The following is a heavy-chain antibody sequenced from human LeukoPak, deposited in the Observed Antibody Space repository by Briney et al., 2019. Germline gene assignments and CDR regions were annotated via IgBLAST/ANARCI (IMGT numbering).Heavy chain of an antibody. CDR3: AAVAAAGSGTNDC. V-gene: IGHV3-30*02. Sequence: PGGSLRLSCAASGFTFSSYGMHWVRQAPGKGLEWVAFIRYDGSNKYYADSVKGRFTISRDNSKNTLYLQMNSLRAEDTAVYYCAAVAAAGSGTNDCWGQGTLVTVSS. D-gene: IGHD6-13*01. CDR2: IRYDGSNK. J-gene: IGHJ4*02. CDR1: GFTFSSYG.